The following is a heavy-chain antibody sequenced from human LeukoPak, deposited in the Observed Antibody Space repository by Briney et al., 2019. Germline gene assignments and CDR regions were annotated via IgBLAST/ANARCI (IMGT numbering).Heavy chain of an antibody. Sequence: PSETLSLTCTVSGGSISSYSWSWIRQSAGKGLEWIGYISYSGSTNYNPSLKSRVTISVDKSKNQFSLKLSSVTAADTAVYYCARDLASGDDFDIWGQGTMVTVSS. V-gene: IGHV4-59*12. CDR3: ARDLASGDDFDI. D-gene: IGHD7-27*01. CDR1: GGSISSYS. J-gene: IGHJ3*02. CDR2: ISYSGST.